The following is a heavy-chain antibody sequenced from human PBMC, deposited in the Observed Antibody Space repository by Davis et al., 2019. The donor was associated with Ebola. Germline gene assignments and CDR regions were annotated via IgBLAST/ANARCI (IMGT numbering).Heavy chain of an antibody. D-gene: IGHD1-26*01. Sequence: GESLKISCAASGFTFSSYAMSWVRQAPGKGLEWVSSISGSGGSTYSADSVKGRFTISRDNSQNTLYMQMNSLRDEDTAVYYCAKPPNNIVGAIYYFDYWGQGTLVTVSS. CDR2: ISGSGGST. V-gene: IGHV3-23*01. CDR1: GFTFSSYA. CDR3: AKPPNNIVGAIYYFDY. J-gene: IGHJ4*02.